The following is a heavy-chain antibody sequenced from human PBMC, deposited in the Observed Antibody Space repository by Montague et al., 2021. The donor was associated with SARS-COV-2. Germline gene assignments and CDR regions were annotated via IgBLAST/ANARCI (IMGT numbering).Heavy chain of an antibody. CDR2: IYYSGST. Sequence: SETLSLTCTVSGGSISSYYWSWIRQPPGKGLGWIGYIYYSGSTNYSPSLKSRVNISVDTSKNQFSLKLSSVTAADTDVYYCARHLRQQLVNEGLFDYWGQGTLVTVSS. J-gene: IGHJ4*02. V-gene: IGHV4-59*08. D-gene: IGHD6-13*01. CDR3: ARHLRQQLVNEGLFDY. CDR1: GGSISSYY.